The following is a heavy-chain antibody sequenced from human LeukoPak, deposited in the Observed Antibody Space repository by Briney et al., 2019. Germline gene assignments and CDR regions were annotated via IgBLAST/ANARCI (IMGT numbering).Heavy chain of an antibody. V-gene: IGHV1-69*05. J-gene: IGHJ3*02. CDR3: ARDLAVVGATSGAFDI. CDR2: TIPIFGTA. D-gene: IGHD1-26*01. Sequence: ASVKVSCKASGGTFSSYAISWVRQAPGQGLEWMGGTIPIFGTANYAQKFQGRVTITTDESTSTAYMELSSLRSEDTAVYYCARDLAVVGATSGAFDIWGQGTMVTVSS. CDR1: GGTFSSYA.